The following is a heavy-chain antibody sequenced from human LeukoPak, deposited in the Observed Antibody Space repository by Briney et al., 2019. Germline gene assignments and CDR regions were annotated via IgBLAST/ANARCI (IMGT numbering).Heavy chain of an antibody. CDR2: IYHSGST. D-gene: IGHD6-6*01. CDR3: ARGGAARLHFQN. CDR1: GGSVSSGAYY. V-gene: IGHV4-61*08. Sequence: SETLSLTCTVSGGSVSSGAYYWSWIRQPPGKGLEWIGYIYHSGSTNYNPSLQSRVTISVDTSKNQFSLNLNSVTAADTAVYYCARGGAARLHFQNWGQGTLVTVSS. J-gene: IGHJ1*01.